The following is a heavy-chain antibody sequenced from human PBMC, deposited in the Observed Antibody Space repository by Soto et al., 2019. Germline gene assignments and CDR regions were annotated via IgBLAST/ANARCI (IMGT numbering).Heavy chain of an antibody. CDR1: GFTFSSYS. Sequence: PGGSLRLSCAASGFTFSSYSMNWVRQAPGKGLGWVSYISSSSSTIYYADSVKGRFTISRDNAKNSLYLQINSLRAEDTAVYYCARDAYCCSTSCSMMGYYYYYMDVWGKGTTVTVSS. V-gene: IGHV3-48*01. J-gene: IGHJ6*03. D-gene: IGHD2-2*01. CDR2: ISSSSSTI. CDR3: ARDAYCCSTSCSMMGYYYYYMDV.